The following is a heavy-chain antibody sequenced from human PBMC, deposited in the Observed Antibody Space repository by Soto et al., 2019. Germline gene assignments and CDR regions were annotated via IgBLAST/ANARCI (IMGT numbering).Heavy chain of an antibody. CDR3: ARDYSSGWYKGIYY. J-gene: IGHJ4*02. CDR1: GFTFSSYG. Sequence: GGSLRLSCAASGFTFSSYGMHWVRQAPGKGLEWVAVIWYDGSNKYYADSVKGRFTIPRDNSKNTLYLQMNSLRAEDTAVYYCARDYSSGWYKGIYYWGQGTLVTVSS. CDR2: IWYDGSNK. D-gene: IGHD6-19*01. V-gene: IGHV3-33*01.